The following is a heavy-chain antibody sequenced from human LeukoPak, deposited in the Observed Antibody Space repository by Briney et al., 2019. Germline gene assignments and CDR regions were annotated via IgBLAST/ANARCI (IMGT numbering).Heavy chain of an antibody. D-gene: IGHD3-10*01. CDR1: GFTFSTSG. CDR2: ISYDGSDK. J-gene: IGHJ4*02. Sequence: GGSLRLSCAASGFTFSTSGMHWVRQAPGKGLEWVAVISYDGSDKHYADSVKGRFTISRDNSKNTLYLQMNSLRTEDTAVYHCAKWRRGHYYGSGTELDYWGQGTLVTASS. V-gene: IGHV3-30*18. CDR3: AKWRRGHYYGSGTELDY.